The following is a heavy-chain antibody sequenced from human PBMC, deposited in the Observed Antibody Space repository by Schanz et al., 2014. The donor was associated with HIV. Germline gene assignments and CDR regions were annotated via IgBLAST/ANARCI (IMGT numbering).Heavy chain of an antibody. D-gene: IGHD6-19*01. CDR3: ARGRGIAVADYGMDV. Sequence: VQLVESGGGVVQPGGSLRLSCAASGFTFNNYAVSWVRQAPGKGLEWVSIIYSAGTTYYTDSVKGRFTISRDNSKNTLYLQMNSLGAEDTAVYYCARGRGIAVADYGMDVWGQGTTVTVSS. CDR1: GFTFNNYA. CDR2: IYSAGTT. J-gene: IGHJ6*02. V-gene: IGHV3-66*01.